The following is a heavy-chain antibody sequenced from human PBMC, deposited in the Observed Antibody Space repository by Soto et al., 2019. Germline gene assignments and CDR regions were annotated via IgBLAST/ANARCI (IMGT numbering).Heavy chain of an antibody. CDR1: GGSISSYY. J-gene: IGHJ4*02. CDR3: ARERSDIVVGVAAAYFDY. CDR2: IYTSGST. V-gene: IGHV4-4*07. Sequence: SETLSLTCTVSGGSISSYYWSWIRQPAGKGLEWIGRIYTSGSTNYNPSLKSRVTMSVDTSKNQFSLKLSSVTAADTAVYYCARERSDIVVGVAAAYFDYWGQGTLVTVS. D-gene: IGHD2-15*01.